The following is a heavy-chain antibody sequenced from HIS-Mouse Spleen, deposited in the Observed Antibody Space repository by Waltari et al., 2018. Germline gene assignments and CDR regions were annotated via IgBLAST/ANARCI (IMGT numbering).Heavy chain of an antibody. D-gene: IGHD6-13*01. CDR3: ARGPGIAAAGTSYFDY. CDR1: GFTFSSYA. V-gene: IGHV3-30*04. J-gene: IGHJ4*02. Sequence: QVQLVESGGGVVQPGRSLRLSCAASGFTFSSYALHWVRPAPGKGVGWVAVISYDGSNKYYADSVKGRLTISRDNSKNTLYLQMNSLRAEDTAVYYCARGPGIAAAGTSYFDYWGQGTLVTVSS. CDR2: ISYDGSNK.